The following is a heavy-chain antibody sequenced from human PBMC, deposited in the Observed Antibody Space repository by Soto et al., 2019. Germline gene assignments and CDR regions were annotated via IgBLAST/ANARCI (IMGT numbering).Heavy chain of an antibody. J-gene: IGHJ4*02. D-gene: IGHD3-3*01. CDR3: ARAEVLRFLEWLLNHFDY. V-gene: IGHV3-21*01. Sequence: GGSLRLSCAASGFTFSSYSMNWVRQAPGKGLEWVSSISSSSSYIYYADSVKGRFTISRDNAKNSLYLQMNSLRAEDTAVYYCARAEVLRFLEWLLNHFDYWGRGTLVTISS. CDR1: GFTFSSYS. CDR2: ISSSSSYI.